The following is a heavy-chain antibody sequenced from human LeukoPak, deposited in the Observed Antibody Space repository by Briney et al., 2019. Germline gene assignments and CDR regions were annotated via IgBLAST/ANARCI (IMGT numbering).Heavy chain of an antibody. D-gene: IGHD3-16*01. V-gene: IGHV4-34*01. CDR2: INQIGNT. CDR1: GGSISSYY. Sequence: SETLSLTCTVSGGSISSYYWSWIRQSPGKGLEWIGEINQIGNTNYIPSLKSRLTISIDTSNNQFSLNLTSVTAADTGVYYCPRIRRPLRGYFDHWGQGTLVT. CDR3: PRIRRPLRGYFDH. J-gene: IGHJ4*02.